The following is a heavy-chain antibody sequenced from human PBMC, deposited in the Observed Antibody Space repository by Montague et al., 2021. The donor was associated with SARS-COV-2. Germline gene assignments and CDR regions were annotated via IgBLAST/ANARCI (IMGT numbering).Heavy chain of an antibody. J-gene: IGHJ4*02. V-gene: IGHV2-70*01. CDR3: ARIDSSSWPNFDY. D-gene: IGHD6-13*01. CDR1: GFSLSTSGMC. Sequence: PALVKPTQTLTLTCTFSGFSLSTSGMCVSWIRQPPGKALEWLALIDWDDDKYYSTSLKTRLTVSKDTSKNQVVLTMTSMDPVDTATYYCARIDSSSWPNFDYWGQGTLVTVSS. CDR2: IDWDDDK.